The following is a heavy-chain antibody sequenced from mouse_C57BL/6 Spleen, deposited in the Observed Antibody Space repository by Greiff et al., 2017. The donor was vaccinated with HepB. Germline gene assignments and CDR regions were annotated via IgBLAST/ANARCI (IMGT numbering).Heavy chain of an antibody. D-gene: IGHD3-2*02. CDR1: GFNIKDYY. CDR3: ARRDSGPFAY. Sequence: EVQLQQSGAELVKPGASVKLSCTASGFNIKDYYMHWVKQRTEQGLEWIGRIDPEDGETKYAPKFQGKATITAETSSNTAYLQLSSRGSGDTALCYCARRDSGPFAYWGQGSLVTVSA. J-gene: IGHJ3*01. V-gene: IGHV14-2*01. CDR2: IDPEDGET.